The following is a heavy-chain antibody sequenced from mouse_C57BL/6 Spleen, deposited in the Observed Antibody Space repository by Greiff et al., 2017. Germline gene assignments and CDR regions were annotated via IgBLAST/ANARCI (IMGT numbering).Heavy chain of an antibody. CDR1: GYTFTSYW. D-gene: IGHD1-1*01. CDR2: IHPSDSGT. J-gene: IGHJ2*01. CDR3: AIWYYYVSSPDY. Sequence: QVQLQQPGAELVKPGASVKVSCKASGYTFTSYWMHWVKQRPGQGLEWIGRIHPSDSGTNYNQKFKGKATLTVDTTSSTAYMQLSSLTTEDSAVYYCAIWYYYVSSPDYWGQGTTLTVSS. V-gene: IGHV1-74*01.